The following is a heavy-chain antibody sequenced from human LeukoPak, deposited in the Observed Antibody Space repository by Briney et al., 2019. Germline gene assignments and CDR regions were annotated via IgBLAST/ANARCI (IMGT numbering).Heavy chain of an antibody. CDR2: TDTSGRYV. CDR1: GLTFSNFA. Sequence: PGGSLRLSCAASGLTFSNFAMSWVRQAPGKGLEWVSFTDTSGRYVYYGDSVKGRFTISRDNAKNLLFLQMNGLRAEDTALYYCARGRSITLLRGVAMSDGFDIWGQGAMVAVSS. CDR3: ARGRSITLLRGVAMSDGFDI. J-gene: IGHJ3*02. V-gene: IGHV3-21*06. D-gene: IGHD3-10*01.